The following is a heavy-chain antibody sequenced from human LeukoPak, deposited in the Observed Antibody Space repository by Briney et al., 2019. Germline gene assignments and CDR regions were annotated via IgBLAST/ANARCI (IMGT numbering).Heavy chain of an antibody. D-gene: IGHD4-17*01. CDR2: IYSGGST. CDR1: GFTVSSNY. J-gene: IGHJ4*02. Sequence: PGGSLRLSCAASGFTVSSNYMSWVRQAPGKGLEWVSVIYSGGSTYYADSVKGRFTISRDNSKNTLYLQMNSLRAEDTAVYYCAAYDYGDYFDYWGQGTLVTVSS. V-gene: IGHV3-66*01. CDR3: AAYDYGDYFDY.